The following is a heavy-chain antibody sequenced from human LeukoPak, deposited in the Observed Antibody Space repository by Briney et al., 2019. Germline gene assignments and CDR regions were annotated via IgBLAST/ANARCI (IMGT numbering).Heavy chain of an antibody. CDR2: IYTSGST. Sequence: PSETLSLTCTVSGGSISSYYWSWIRQPPGKGLEWIGYIYTSGSTNYNPSLKSRVTISVDTSKNQFSLKLSSVTAADTAVYYCAAHRYCSSISCPFDYWGQGTLVTVSS. CDR3: AAHRYCSSISCPFDY. V-gene: IGHV4-4*09. J-gene: IGHJ4*02. CDR1: GGSISSYY. D-gene: IGHD2-2*01.